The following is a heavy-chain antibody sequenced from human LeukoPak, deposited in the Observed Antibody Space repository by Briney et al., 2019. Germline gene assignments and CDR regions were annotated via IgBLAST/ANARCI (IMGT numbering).Heavy chain of an antibody. CDR1: GGSFSGYY. CDR2: INHSGST. CDR3: ATLSGWNPAYYYYMDV. D-gene: IGHD6-19*01. J-gene: IGHJ6*03. Sequence: SETLSLTCAVYGGSFSGYYWSWIRQPPGKGLEWIGEINHSGSTNYNPSLKSRVTISVDTSKNQFSLKLSSVTAADTAVYYCATLSGWNPAYYYYMDVWGKGTTVTVSS. V-gene: IGHV4-34*01.